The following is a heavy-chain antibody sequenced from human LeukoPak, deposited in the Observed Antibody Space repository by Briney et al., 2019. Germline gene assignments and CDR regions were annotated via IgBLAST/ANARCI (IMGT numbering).Heavy chain of an antibody. V-gene: IGHV3-7*01. CDR2: IKQEGRER. J-gene: IGHJ6*02. Sequence: PGGSLRLSCAASGFTFSSDWMSWVRQAPGKGLEWVANIKQEGRERYNVGSVKGRFTISRDNAKNSLYLQMNSLRAEDTAVYYCARRLRDYYGMDVWGQGTTVTVSS. CDR1: GFTFSSDW. CDR3: ARRLRDYYGMDV. D-gene: IGHD6-19*01.